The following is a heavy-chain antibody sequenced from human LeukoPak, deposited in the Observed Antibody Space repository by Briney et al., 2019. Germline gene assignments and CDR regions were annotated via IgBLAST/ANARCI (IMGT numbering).Heavy chain of an antibody. J-gene: IGHJ4*02. Sequence: GGSLRLSCAASGXTFSNYGMHWVRQAPGKGLEWVAVIWHDGSDKYYTDSVKGRFTISRDNSKNTLYLQMNSLRAEDTAVYYCARDPGVGAIDYWGQGTLVTVSS. D-gene: IGHD1-26*01. CDR1: GXTFSNYG. CDR3: ARDPGVGAIDY. V-gene: IGHV3-33*01. CDR2: IWHDGSDK.